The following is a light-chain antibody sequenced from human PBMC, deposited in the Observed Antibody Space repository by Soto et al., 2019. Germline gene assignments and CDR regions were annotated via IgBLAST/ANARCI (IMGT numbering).Light chain of an antibody. V-gene: IGLV2-11*01. J-gene: IGLJ3*02. Sequence: QSALTQPRSVSGSPGHSVTISCTGTSSDVGGYSYVSWYQQHPGKAPKLMISDVSKRPSGVPDRFSGSKFGNTASLTISGLQAEDEADYHCETWDSDTRVFGGGTKLTVL. CDR3: ETWDSDTRV. CDR1: SSDVGGYSY. CDR2: DVS.